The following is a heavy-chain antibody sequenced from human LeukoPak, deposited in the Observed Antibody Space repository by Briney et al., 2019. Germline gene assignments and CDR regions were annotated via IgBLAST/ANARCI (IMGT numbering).Heavy chain of an antibody. Sequence: XXVXXXXXXGLEWVAVISYDGSNKYYADSVKGRFTISRDNSKNTLYLQMNSLRAEDTAVYYCRGYDYGTIDYWGQGTLVTVSS. CDR3: RGYDYGTIDY. CDR2: ISYDGSNK. D-gene: IGHD4-17*01. J-gene: IGHJ4*02. V-gene: IGHV3-30-3*01.